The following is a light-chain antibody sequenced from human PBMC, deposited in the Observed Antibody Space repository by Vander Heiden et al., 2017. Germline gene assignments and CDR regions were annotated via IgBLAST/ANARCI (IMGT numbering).Light chain of an antibody. CDR1: DIGGKS. CDR2: DDS. Sequence: SYVLPQPPSVSVAPGQTARITCGGNDIGGKSVHWYQQQPGQAPVLVVYDDSDRPSGIPERFSGSSSGNTATLTISRVEAGDEADYYCQVWDSSSDRVVFGGGTKLTVL. CDR3: QVWDSSSDRVV. J-gene: IGLJ2*01. V-gene: IGLV3-21*02.